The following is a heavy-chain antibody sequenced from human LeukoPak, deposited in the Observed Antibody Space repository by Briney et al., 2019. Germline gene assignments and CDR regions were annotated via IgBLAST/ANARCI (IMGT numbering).Heavy chain of an antibody. Sequence: DPSETLSLTCAVYGGSFSGYYWSWIRQPPGKGLEWIGYIYYSGSTNYNPSLKSRVTISVDTSKNQFSLKLSSVTAADTAVYYCARMGSGYLYNWFDPWGQGTLVTVSS. V-gene: IGHV4-59*01. J-gene: IGHJ5*02. CDR1: GGSFSGYY. CDR2: IYYSGST. CDR3: ARMGSGYLYNWFDP. D-gene: IGHD3-22*01.